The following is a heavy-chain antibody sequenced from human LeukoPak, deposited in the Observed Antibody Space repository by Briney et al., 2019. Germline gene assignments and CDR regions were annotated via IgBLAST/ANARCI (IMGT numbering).Heavy chain of an antibody. V-gene: IGHV1-69*05. J-gene: IGHJ4*02. Sequence: SVKVSCKASGGTFSSYAISWVRQAPGQGLEWMGGIIPIFGTANYAQKFQGRVTITTDESTSTAYMELSSLRSEDTAVYYCARESMNYYDSSGYTAYDYWGQGTLVTVSS. D-gene: IGHD3-22*01. CDR1: GGTFSSYA. CDR3: ARESMNYYDSSGYTAYDY. CDR2: IIPIFGTA.